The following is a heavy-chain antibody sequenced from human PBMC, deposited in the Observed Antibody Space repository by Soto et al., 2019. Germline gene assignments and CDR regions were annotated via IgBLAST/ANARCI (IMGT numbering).Heavy chain of an antibody. CDR3: ARGGAMGVDY. CDR1: GFTVSSNY. Sequence: PGGSLRLSCAASGFTVSSNYMSWVRQAPGKGLEWVSVIYSGGSTYYADSVRGRFTISRDNAKNTVYLHVNTLRDEDTAVYYCARGGAMGVDYWGQGTLVTVSS. D-gene: IGHD1-26*01. CDR2: IYSGGST. J-gene: IGHJ4*02. V-gene: IGHV3-53*01.